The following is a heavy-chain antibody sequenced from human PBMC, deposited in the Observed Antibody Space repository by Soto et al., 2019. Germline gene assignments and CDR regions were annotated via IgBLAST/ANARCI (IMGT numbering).Heavy chain of an antibody. Sequence: QVQLVQSGAEVRKPGASVTVSCKASGYTFNRYAISWLRQAPGQGPEWMGWITGDTLEASYARKFQGRVTLTRNTSPSTGYMEPRSLGEDDTAGYYRAGDRPTDHRGQGTLVTVSS. CDR1: GYTFNRYA. CDR3: AGDRPTDH. J-gene: IGHJ5*02. V-gene: IGHV1-18*01. CDR2: ITGDTLEA.